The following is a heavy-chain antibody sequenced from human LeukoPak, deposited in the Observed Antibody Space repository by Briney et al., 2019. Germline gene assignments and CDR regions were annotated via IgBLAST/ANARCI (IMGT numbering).Heavy chain of an antibody. Sequence: PGRSLRLSCTASGFSFRTYNLHWVRQAPGKGLEWVAVISYNGGYIHYEDSVKGRFTISRDDSKNTLSLQMSGLRAEDTALYYCARTNDGGSYLFDYWGQGTLVTVSS. V-gene: IGHV3-33*01. CDR1: GFSFRTYN. J-gene: IGHJ4*02. CDR3: ARTNDGGSYLFDY. CDR2: ISYNGGYI. D-gene: IGHD1-26*01.